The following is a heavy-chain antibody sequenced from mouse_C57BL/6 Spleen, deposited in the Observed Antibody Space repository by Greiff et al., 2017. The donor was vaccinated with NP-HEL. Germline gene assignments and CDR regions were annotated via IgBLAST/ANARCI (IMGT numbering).Heavy chain of an antibody. CDR1: GYTFTDYY. D-gene: IGHD1-1*01. CDR2: INPYNGGT. V-gene: IGHV1-19*01. J-gene: IGHJ1*03. CDR3: ARGVDTTVVATDWYFDV. Sequence: EVQLQQSGPVLVKPGASVKMSCKASGYTFTDYYMNWVKQSHVKSLEWIGVINPYNGGTSYNQKFKGKATLTVDKSSSTAYMELNSLTSEDSAVYYWARGVDTTVVATDWYFDVWGTGTTVTVSS.